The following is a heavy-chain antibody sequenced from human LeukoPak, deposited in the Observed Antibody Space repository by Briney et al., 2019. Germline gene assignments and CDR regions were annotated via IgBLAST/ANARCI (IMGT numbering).Heavy chain of an antibody. Sequence: ASVKVSCKASGYTFTSYYMHWVRQAPGQGLEWMGLINPSGGSTSYAQKFQGRVTMTRDMSTSTVYMELSSLRSEDTAVYYCARDRERITMIVVVIPNGFDYWGQGTLVTVSS. CDR2: INPSGGST. D-gene: IGHD3-22*01. V-gene: IGHV1-46*01. CDR1: GYTFTSYY. J-gene: IGHJ4*02. CDR3: ARDRERITMIVVVIPNGFDY.